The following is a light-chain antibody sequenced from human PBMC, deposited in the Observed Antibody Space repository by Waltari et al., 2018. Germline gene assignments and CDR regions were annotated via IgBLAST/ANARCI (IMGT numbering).Light chain of an antibody. CDR3: VLYMTSGISV. CDR2: NTN. Sequence: QTVVTQEPSFSVSPGGTVTLTCGLSSGSVSTSYHPIWYQQTPGRAPRTLIYNTNTRSSGVPDRFSGSILGNKAALTITGAQADDESNYYCVLYMTSGISVFGGGTKLTVL. CDR1: SGSVSTSYH. J-gene: IGLJ3*02. V-gene: IGLV8-61*01.